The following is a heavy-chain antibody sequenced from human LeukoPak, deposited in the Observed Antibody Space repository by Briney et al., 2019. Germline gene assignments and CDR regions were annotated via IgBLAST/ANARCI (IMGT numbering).Heavy chain of an antibody. D-gene: IGHD4/OR15-4a*01. CDR1: GYTFTGYY. CDR3: ARGWSYGAADY. CDR2: INPNSGGA. Sequence: ASVKVSCKASGYTFTGYYMHWVRQAPGQGLEWMGRINPNSGGANYAQKFQGRVTMTRDTSISTAYMELRSLRSDDTAVYYCARGWSYGAADYWGQGTLVTVSS. J-gene: IGHJ4*02. V-gene: IGHV1-2*06.